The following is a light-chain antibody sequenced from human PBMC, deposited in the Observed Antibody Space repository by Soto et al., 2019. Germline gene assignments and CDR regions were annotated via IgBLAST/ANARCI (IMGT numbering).Light chain of an antibody. CDR1: QTVSSIF. CDR2: GAS. J-gene: IGKJ1*01. Sequence: EIVLTQSPGTLSLSPGERATLSCRASQTVSSIFLAWYQQKPGQAPRLLIYGASSRATGIPDRFSGSGSGTDFTLTIRRLEPEDFAMYYCQQYESSRTFGQGNKVEMK. CDR3: QQYESSRT. V-gene: IGKV3-20*01.